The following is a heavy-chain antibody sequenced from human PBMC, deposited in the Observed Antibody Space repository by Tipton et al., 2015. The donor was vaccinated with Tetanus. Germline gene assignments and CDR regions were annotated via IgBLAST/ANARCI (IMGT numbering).Heavy chain of an antibody. CDR3: ARAHCADGVCNFDF. J-gene: IGHJ4*02. Sequence: VQLVQSGGEVKKPGESLKISCKGSGYIFNNYWIGWVRQKPGKGLEWMGIIYPGDSDTRYSPSFQGQVTISVAKSLNTAYLQWSSLKASDTSMFYCARAHCADGVCNFDFWGQGALVSVAS. V-gene: IGHV5-51*01. D-gene: IGHD2-8*01. CDR2: IYPGDSDT. CDR1: GYIFNNYW.